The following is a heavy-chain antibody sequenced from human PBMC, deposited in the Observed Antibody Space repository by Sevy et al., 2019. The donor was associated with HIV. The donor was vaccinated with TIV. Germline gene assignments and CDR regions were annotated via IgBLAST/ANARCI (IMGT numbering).Heavy chain of an antibody. Sequence: GGSLRLSCAASGFTFSSYGMHWVRQAPGKGLEWVAVISYDGSNKYYADSVKGRFTISRDNSKNTLYLQMNSLRAEDTAVHYCAKANSGSYYGYSYYFDYWGQGTLVTVSS. D-gene: IGHD1-26*01. V-gene: IGHV3-30*18. J-gene: IGHJ4*02. CDR2: ISYDGSNK. CDR3: AKANSGSYYGYSYYFDY. CDR1: GFTFSSYG.